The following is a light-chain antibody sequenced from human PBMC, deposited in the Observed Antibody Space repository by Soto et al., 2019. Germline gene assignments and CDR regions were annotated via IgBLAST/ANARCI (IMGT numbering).Light chain of an antibody. CDR2: EVS. V-gene: IGLV2-14*01. Sequence: QSALTQPASVSGSPGQSITISCTGTSSDVGGYNYVSWYQQHPGKAPKLMIYEVSNRPSGVSNRFSASKSGNTASLTISGLQAGDEADYYCSSYTTSNTYVFGTGTKVTVL. CDR1: SSDVGGYNY. CDR3: SSYTTSNTYV. J-gene: IGLJ1*01.